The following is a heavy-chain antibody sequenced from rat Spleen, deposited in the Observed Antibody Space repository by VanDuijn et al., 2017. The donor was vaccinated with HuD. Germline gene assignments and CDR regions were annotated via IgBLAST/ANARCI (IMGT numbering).Heavy chain of an antibody. CDR3: ARGYSSYGDFDY. CDR1: GYSITSGYG. J-gene: IGHJ2*01. CDR2: INSAGST. Sequence: EVQLQESGPGLVKPSQSLSLTCSVTGYSITSGYGWNWIRKFPGNKLEWMGYINSAGSTNYNPPLKSQISITRDSSKNQFFLQLTSVTTEDTATYYCARGYSSYGDFDYWGQGVMVTVSS. D-gene: IGHD1-2*01. V-gene: IGHV3-3*01.